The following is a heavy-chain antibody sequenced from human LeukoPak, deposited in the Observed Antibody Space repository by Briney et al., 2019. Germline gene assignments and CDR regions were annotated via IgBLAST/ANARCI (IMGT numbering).Heavy chain of an antibody. Sequence: GGSLRLSCAASGFTFDDSGMSWVRQAPGKGLEWVSGINWNGDNTGYADSVKGRFTISRDNAKNSLYLQMNSLRAEDTAFYYCARAGNYDFSEFDYWGQGTLVTVSS. D-gene: IGHD3-3*01. CDR3: ARAGNYDFSEFDY. CDR2: INWNGDNT. CDR1: GFTFDDSG. J-gene: IGHJ4*02. V-gene: IGHV3-20*04.